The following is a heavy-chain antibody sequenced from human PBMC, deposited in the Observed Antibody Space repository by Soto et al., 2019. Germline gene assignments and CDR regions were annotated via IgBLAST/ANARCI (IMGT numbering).Heavy chain of an antibody. CDR1: NGSITSGNW. J-gene: IGHJ5*02. CDR2: IYQTGST. Sequence: QVQLQESGPGLVKPSGTLSLTCAVSNGSITSGNWWSWVRQPPGKGLEWLGDIYQTGSTNYNPSLRRRVIISVDESKNNFSLSLSSVPAAETAVYFCARVWGALAPIAGWFGPWGRGILVTVSS. CDR3: ARVWGALAPIAGWFGP. V-gene: IGHV4-4*02. D-gene: IGHD3-16*01.